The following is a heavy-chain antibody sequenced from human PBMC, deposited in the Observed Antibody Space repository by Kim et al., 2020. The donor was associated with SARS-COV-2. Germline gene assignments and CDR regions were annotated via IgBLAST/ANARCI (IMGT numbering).Heavy chain of an antibody. V-gene: IGHV4-34*01. CDR1: GGSFSGYY. CDR3: ARGGIHYDSSGSNYRLNDY. J-gene: IGHJ4*02. D-gene: IGHD3-22*01. CDR2: INHSGST. Sequence: SETLSLTCAVYGGSFSGYYWSWIRQPPGKGLEWIGEINHSGSTNYNPSLKSRVTISVDTSKNQFSLKLSSVTAADTAVYYCARGGIHYDSSGSNYRLNDYWGQGTLVTVSS.